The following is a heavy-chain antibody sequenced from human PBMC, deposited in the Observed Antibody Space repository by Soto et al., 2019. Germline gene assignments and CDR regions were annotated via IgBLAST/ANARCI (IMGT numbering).Heavy chain of an antibody. Sequence: GGSLRLSCAASGVTFSSYGMHWVRQAPGKGLEWVAVIWYDGSNKYYADSVKGRFTISRDNSKNTLYLQMNSLRAEDTAVYYCARFLAARLLTDYWGQGTLVTVSS. CDR2: IWYDGSNK. D-gene: IGHD6-6*01. V-gene: IGHV3-33*01. J-gene: IGHJ4*02. CDR1: GVTFSSYG. CDR3: ARFLAARLLTDY.